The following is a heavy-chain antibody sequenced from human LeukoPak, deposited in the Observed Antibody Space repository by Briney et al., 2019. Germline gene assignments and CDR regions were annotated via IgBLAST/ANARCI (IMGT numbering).Heavy chain of an antibody. D-gene: IGHD4-17*01. CDR2: IYYSGST. CDR1: GGSISSYY. V-gene: IGHV4-59*08. Sequence: PSETLSLTCTVSGGSISSYYWSWIRQPPGKGLEWIGYIYYSGSTNYNPSLKSRVTISVDTSKNQFSLKLSSVTAADTAVYYCARVPGSTTDYWGQGTLVTVSS. J-gene: IGHJ4*02. CDR3: ARVPGSTTDY.